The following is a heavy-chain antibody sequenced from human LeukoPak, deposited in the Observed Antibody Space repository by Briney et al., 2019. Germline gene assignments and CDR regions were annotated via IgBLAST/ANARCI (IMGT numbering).Heavy chain of an antibody. D-gene: IGHD6-19*01. Sequence: GGSLRLSCAASGFTFSSYAMHWVRQAPGKGLEWVAVISYDGSNKYYADSVKGRFTISRDNSKNTLYLQMNSLRAEDTAVYYCARVNQGIAVAGSNYWGQGTLVTVSS. CDR3: ARVNQGIAVAGSNY. J-gene: IGHJ4*02. CDR2: ISYDGSNK. CDR1: GFTFSSYA. V-gene: IGHV3-30*04.